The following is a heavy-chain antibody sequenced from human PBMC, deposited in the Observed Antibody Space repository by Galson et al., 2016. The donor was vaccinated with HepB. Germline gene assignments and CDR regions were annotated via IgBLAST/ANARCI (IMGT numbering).Heavy chain of an antibody. CDR2: IYYSGST. CDR1: GGSISSYY. CDR3: ARDPGPVTGTPYFDY. V-gene: IGHV4-59*01. D-gene: IGHD1-7*01. Sequence: SETLSLTCTVSGGSISSYYWSWIRQPPGKGLEWIGYIYYSGSTNYNPSLKSRVTISVDTSKNQFSLKLSSVTAADTAVYYCARDPGPVTGTPYFDYWGQGTLVTVSA. J-gene: IGHJ4*02.